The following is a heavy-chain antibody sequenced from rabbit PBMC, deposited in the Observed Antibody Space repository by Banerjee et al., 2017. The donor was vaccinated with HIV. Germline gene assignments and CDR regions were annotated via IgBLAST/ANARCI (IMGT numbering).Heavy chain of an antibody. J-gene: IGHJ4*01. CDR1: GFDFSRYF. Sequence: QLKETGGGLVQPGGSLTLTCTASGFDFSRYFMSWVRQAPGKGLEWIGTIYAGKGSTDYASWVNGRFTISSDNAQNTVDLQMNSLTAADTATYFCAREHSYADYGDFNLWGPGTLVTV. CDR2: IYAGKGST. V-gene: IGHV1S7*01. CDR3: AREHSYADYGDFNL. D-gene: IGHD2-1*01.